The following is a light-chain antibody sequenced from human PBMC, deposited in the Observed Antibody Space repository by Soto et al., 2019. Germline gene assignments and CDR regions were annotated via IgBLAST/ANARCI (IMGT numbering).Light chain of an antibody. Sequence: DIQMTQSPSTLSASVGDRVTITCRASQSISNRLAWYQQKPGKAPKVLTYEASSLESGVPSRFSGSGSATELILSIRRLHADDFSPYHRQHCYGAWTFGQGTKVEIK. CDR3: QHCYGAWT. CDR1: QSISNR. V-gene: IGKV1-5*01. CDR2: EAS. J-gene: IGKJ1*01.